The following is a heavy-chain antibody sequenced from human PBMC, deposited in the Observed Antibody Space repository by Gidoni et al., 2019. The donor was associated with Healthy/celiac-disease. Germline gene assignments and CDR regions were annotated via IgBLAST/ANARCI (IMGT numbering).Heavy chain of an antibody. D-gene: IGHD3-22*01. CDR2: IKQDGSEK. CDR1: GFTFSSYW. J-gene: IGHJ3*02. Sequence: EVQLVESGGGLVQPGGSLRLSCAASGFTFSSYWMSWVRQAPGKGLEWVANIKQDGSEKYYVDSVKGRFTISRDNAKNSLYLQMNSLRAEDTAVYYCARDDYYDSSGLDAFDIWGQGTMVTVSS. V-gene: IGHV3-7*01. CDR3: ARDDYYDSSGLDAFDI.